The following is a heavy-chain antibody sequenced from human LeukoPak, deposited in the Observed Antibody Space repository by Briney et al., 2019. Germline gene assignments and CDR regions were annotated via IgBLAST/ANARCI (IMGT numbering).Heavy chain of an antibody. CDR2: IYYSGST. CDR3: ARVSDILTSYYDY. D-gene: IGHD3-9*01. J-gene: IGHJ4*02. V-gene: IGHV4-30-4*01. Sequence: SQTLSLTCTVSGDSISSGDYYWSWIRQPPGKGLEWIGYIYYSGSTYYNPSLKSRVTISVDTSKNQFSLKLSFVTATDTAVYYCARVSDILTSYYDYWGQGTLVTVSS. CDR1: GDSISSGDYY.